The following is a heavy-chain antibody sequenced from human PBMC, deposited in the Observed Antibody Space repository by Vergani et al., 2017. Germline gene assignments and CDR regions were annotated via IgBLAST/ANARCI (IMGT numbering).Heavy chain of an antibody. J-gene: IGHJ6*02. CDR3: ARETSSGWPYYYYYGMDV. D-gene: IGHD6-19*01. Sequence: EVQLVESGGGLVQPGGSLRLSCAASGFTVSSNYMSWVRQAPGKGLEWVSVIYSGGSTYYADSVKGRFTISRDNSKNTLYLHMNSLRAEDTAVYYCARETSSGWPYYYYYGMDVWGQGTTVTVSS. V-gene: IGHV3-66*02. CDR1: GFTVSSNY. CDR2: IYSGGST.